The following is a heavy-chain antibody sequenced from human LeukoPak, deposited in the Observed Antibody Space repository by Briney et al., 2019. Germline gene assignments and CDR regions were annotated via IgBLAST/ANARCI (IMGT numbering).Heavy chain of an antibody. Sequence: KTSETLSLTCTVSGGSISSRPYYWGWIRQPPGKGLEWLGSFSYSGSTYYNPSLKSRVTISVDTSKNQFSLKLSSVTAADTAVYYCANTRSYSGWYGFDYWGQGTLVTVSS. CDR2: FSYSGST. CDR1: GGSISSRPYY. CDR3: ANTRSYSGWYGFDY. V-gene: IGHV4-39*01. D-gene: IGHD6-19*01. J-gene: IGHJ4*02.